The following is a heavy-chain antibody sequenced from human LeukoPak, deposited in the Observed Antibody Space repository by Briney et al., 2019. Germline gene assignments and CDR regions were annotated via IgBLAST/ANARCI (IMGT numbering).Heavy chain of an antibody. D-gene: IGHD2/OR15-2a*01. CDR1: GGSISSYY. J-gene: IGHJ4*02. V-gene: IGHV4-59*01. Sequence: PSETLSLTCTVSGGSISSYYWSWIRQPPGKGLEWIGYIYYSGSTNYNPSLKSRVTISVDTSKNQFSLKLSSVTAADTAVYYCARARICDYWGQGTLVTVSS. CDR2: IYYSGST. CDR3: ARARICDY.